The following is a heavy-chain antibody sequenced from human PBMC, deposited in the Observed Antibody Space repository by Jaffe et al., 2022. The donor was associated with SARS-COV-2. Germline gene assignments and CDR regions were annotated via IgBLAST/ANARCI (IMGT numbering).Heavy chain of an antibody. CDR3: ARDIGYCSSTSCHNNWFDP. J-gene: IGHJ5*02. Sequence: QVQLVQSGAEVKKPGASVKVSCKASGYTFTSYGISWVRQAPGQGLEWMGWISAYNGNTNYAQKLQGRVTMTTDTSTSTAYMELRSLRSDDTAVYYCARDIGYCSSTSCHNNWFDPWGQGTLVTVSS. CDR2: ISAYNGNT. V-gene: IGHV1-18*01. CDR1: GYTFTSYG. D-gene: IGHD2-2*02.